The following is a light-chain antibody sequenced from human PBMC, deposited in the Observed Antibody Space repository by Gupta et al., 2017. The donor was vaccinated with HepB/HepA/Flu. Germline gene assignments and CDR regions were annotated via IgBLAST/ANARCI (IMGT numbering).Light chain of an antibody. Sequence: SSELTQDPAVFAALGQTVRTPCQGDSLRSYYASRYQQKPGQAPVLVIYGKNNRHSGIPDRCSGSSSGNTASLTITGAQAEDEADYYCSARDSSGNLYVFGTGTKVTVL. CDR3: SARDSSGNLYV. J-gene: IGLJ1*01. CDR2: GKN. V-gene: IGLV3-19*01. CDR1: SLRSYY.